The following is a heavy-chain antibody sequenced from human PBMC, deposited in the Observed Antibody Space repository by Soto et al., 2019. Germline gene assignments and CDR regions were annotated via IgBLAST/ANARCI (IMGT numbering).Heavy chain of an antibody. Sequence: EVQLVESGGGLVQPGGSLRLSCAASGFTFSRYWMHWVRQAPGKGLVWVSRINNDGSSTSYADSVKGRFTISRDNAKNTLYLQMNSLRAEDTAVYYCARGASGSPLHFDYLGQGTLVTVSS. CDR1: GFTFSRYW. D-gene: IGHD1-26*01. J-gene: IGHJ4*02. CDR3: ARGASGSPLHFDY. CDR2: INNDGSST. V-gene: IGHV3-74*01.